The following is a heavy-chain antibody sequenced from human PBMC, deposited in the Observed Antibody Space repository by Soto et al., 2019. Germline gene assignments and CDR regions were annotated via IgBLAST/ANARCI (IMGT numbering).Heavy chain of an antibody. CDR1: GFSFSSQA. Sequence: GGSLRLSCVASGFSFSSQAMHWVRQAPGKGLEWVAAISNDGNRQLYADSVKDRFTISRDNSMNTLDLQMNNLRTEDTGVYFCARDIYSYGSVGTPDIWGQGTMVTVSS. D-gene: IGHD5-18*01. V-gene: IGHV3-30-3*01. CDR2: ISNDGNRQ. CDR3: ARDIYSYGSVGTPDI. J-gene: IGHJ3*02.